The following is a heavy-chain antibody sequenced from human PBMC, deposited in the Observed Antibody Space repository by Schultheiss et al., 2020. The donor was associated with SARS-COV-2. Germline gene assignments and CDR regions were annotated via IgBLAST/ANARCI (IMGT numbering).Heavy chain of an antibody. CDR1: GFTFSSYA. V-gene: IGHV3-23*01. Sequence: GGSLRLSCAASGFTFSSYAMNWVRQAPGKGLEWVAAITSSGSGSYYADSVKGRFTISRDNSKNTLYLQMNSLRAEDTAVYYCARNSRDYYYMDVWGKGTTVTVSS. J-gene: IGHJ6*03. CDR3: ARNSRDYYYMDV. CDR2: ITSSGSGS.